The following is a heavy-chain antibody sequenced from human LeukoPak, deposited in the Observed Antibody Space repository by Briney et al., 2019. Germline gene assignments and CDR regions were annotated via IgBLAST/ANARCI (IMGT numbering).Heavy chain of an antibody. V-gene: IGHV3-30*18. CDR3: AKNGDSSGYYSVDY. D-gene: IGHD3-22*01. CDR1: GFTFSSYG. J-gene: IGHJ4*02. CDR2: ISYDGSNK. Sequence: PGRSLRLSCAASGFTFSSYGMHWVRQAPGKGLEWVAVISYDGSNKYYADSVKGRFTISRDNSKNTLYLQMNSLRAEDTAVYYCAKNGDSSGYYSVDYWGQGTLLTVSS.